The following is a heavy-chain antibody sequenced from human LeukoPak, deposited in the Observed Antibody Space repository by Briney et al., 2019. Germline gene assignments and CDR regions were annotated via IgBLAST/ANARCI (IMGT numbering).Heavy chain of an antibody. Sequence: GGSLRLSCAASGFTFSSYAMHWVRQAPGKGLEWVAVISYDGSNKYYADSVKGRFTISRDNSKNTLYLQMNSLRAEDTAVYYCARDTQVGATTYYFDYWGQGTLVTVSS. V-gene: IGHV3-30*04. J-gene: IGHJ4*02. CDR3: ARDTQVGATTYYFDY. D-gene: IGHD1-26*01. CDR2: ISYDGSNK. CDR1: GFTFSSYA.